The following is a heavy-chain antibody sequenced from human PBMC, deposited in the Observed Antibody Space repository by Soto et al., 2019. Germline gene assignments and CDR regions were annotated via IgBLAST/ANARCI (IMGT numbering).Heavy chain of an antibody. CDR3: ARFVRSCSATTCSTRADV. CDR2: IFYSGST. CDR1: GGSVNSYY. J-gene: IGHJ6*02. D-gene: IGHD2-2*01. Sequence: SETLSLTCTVSGGSVNSYYWSWIRQPPGKGLEWIGYIFYSGSTKSNPSLKSRVTMSVDMSKNQFSLRLTYVTAADTAVYYCARFVRSCSATTCSTRADVWGQGITVTVSS. V-gene: IGHV4-59*02.